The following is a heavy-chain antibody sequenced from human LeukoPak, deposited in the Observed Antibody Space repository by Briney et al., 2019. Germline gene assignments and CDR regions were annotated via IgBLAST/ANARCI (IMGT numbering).Heavy chain of an antibody. CDR2: IYYSGST. CDR3: ARVGYSSGWSKGGFDY. J-gene: IGHJ4*02. D-gene: IGHD6-19*01. V-gene: IGHV4-31*03. Sequence: SETLSLTCTVSGGSISSGGYYWSWIRQHPGKGLEWIGYIYYSGSTYYNPSLKSRVSISADTSENQFSLKLTSVTAADTAVYYCARVGYSSGWSKGGFDYWGQGTLVTVSS. CDR1: GGSISSGGYY.